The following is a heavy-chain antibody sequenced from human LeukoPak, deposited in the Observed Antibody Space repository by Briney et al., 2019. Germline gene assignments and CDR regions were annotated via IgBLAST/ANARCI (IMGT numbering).Heavy chain of an antibody. CDR3: ATQFGSGTLANEYDY. D-gene: IGHD3-10*01. Sequence: GGSLRLSCAASGFTFSVYGMHWVRQAPGKGLEWVSFIRSDGSNKYYTESVKGRFTVSRDNSNNTLYLQMNSPRVEDTAVYYCATQFGSGTLANEYDYWGQGSLVTVSS. J-gene: IGHJ4*02. V-gene: IGHV3-30*02. CDR1: GFTFSVYG. CDR2: IRSDGSNK.